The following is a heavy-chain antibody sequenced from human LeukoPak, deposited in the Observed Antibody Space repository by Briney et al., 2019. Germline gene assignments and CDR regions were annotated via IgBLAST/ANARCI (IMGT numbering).Heavy chain of an antibody. D-gene: IGHD3-9*01. Sequence: AGGSLRLSCAASGFTFSRYEMNWVRQAPGKGLEWIGEINHSGSTNYNPSLKSRVTISQDTSKNQFSLRLSSVTAADTAVYYCSRGRAYFDWGQGTLVTVSS. J-gene: IGHJ4*02. CDR1: GFTFSRYE. CDR2: INHSGST. V-gene: IGHV4-34*01. CDR3: SRGRAYFD.